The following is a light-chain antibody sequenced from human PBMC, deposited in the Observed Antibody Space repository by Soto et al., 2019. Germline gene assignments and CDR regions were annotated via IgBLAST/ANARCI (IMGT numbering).Light chain of an antibody. CDR1: SSNIGNSY. CDR3: GTWDSSLTNGRAV. Sequence: QLVLTQPPSVSAAPGQTVTVSCSGNSSNIGNSYVSWYQQFPGTAPRLLIYDDNKRPSGIRDRFSGSKSGTSATLAITGLQPGDEDVYYCGTWDSSLTNGRAVFGEGTKLTVL. J-gene: IGLJ3*02. V-gene: IGLV1-51*01. CDR2: DDN.